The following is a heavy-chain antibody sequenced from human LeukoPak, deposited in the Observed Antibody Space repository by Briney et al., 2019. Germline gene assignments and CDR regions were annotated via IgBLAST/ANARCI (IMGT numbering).Heavy chain of an antibody. CDR3: ARDQNS. J-gene: IGHJ5*02. CDR2: LSGGGNT. V-gene: IGHV3-53*01. Sequence: GGSLRLSCIASEFTVSSNYMSWVRQAPGKGLEWVSVLSGGGNTDYADSVRGRFTVSRDNSKNTLYLQMNSLRAEDTAVYYCARDQNSWGQGTLVTVSS. CDR1: EFTVSSNY.